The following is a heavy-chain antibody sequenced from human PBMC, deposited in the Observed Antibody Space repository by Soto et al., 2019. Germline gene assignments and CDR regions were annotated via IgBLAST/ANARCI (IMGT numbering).Heavy chain of an antibody. D-gene: IGHD1-7*01. Sequence: QVQLQESGPGLVRPSGTLSLTCAVSGGSISSTHWWSWVRQTPGRGLEWIAEIHHSGSANYNPSLKSRVTTSVDKSMNHFSLQLSSVTAADTAVYHCARYSALSGTYYFDYWGQGTLVTVSS. CDR2: IHHSGSA. CDR1: GGSISSTHW. V-gene: IGHV4-4*02. J-gene: IGHJ4*02. CDR3: ARYSALSGTYYFDY.